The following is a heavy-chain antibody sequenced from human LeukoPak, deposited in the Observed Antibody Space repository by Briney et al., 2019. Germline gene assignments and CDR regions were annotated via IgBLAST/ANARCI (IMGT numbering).Heavy chain of an antibody. CDR3: ARDLVSIIFTYGGASGCGY. D-gene: IGHD3-16*01. J-gene: IGHJ4*02. V-gene: IGHV1-3*04. CDR2: INTDNGNT. Sequence: ASVKVSCKASGYSFSNYPIHWVRQAPGQGLEWMGWINTDNGNTKPSQQFQGRVTITRDTSASTAYMELSSLRSEDTAVYYCARDLVSIIFTYGGASGCGYWGQGTLVTVSS. CDR1: GYSFSNYP.